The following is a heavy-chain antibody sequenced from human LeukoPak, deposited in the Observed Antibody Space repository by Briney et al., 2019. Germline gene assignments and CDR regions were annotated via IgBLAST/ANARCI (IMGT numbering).Heavy chain of an antibody. J-gene: IGHJ6*02. CDR1: GGSISSYY. V-gene: IGHV4-59*01. D-gene: IGHD6-19*01. CDR2: IYYSGST. Sequence: SETPSLTCTVSGGSISSYYWSWIRQPPGKGLEWIGYIYYSGSTNYNPSLKSRVTISVDTSKNQFSLKLSSVTAADTAVYYCARVPAVAGTLYYYGMDVWGQGTTVTVSS. CDR3: ARVPAVAGTLYYYGMDV.